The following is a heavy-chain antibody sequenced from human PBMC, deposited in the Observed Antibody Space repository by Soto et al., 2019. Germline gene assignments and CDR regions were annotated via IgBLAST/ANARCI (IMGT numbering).Heavy chain of an antibody. CDR2: IIPIFGTA. D-gene: IGHD5-12*01. V-gene: IGHV1-69*06. CDR3: ARGGRDGYNPGMDV. J-gene: IGHJ6*02. CDR1: GGTFSSYA. Sequence: SVKVSCKASGGTFSSYAISWVRQAPGQGLEWMGGIIPIFGTANYAQKFQGRVTITADKSTSTAYMELSSLRSEDTAVYYCARGGRDGYNPGMDVWGQGTTVAVSS.